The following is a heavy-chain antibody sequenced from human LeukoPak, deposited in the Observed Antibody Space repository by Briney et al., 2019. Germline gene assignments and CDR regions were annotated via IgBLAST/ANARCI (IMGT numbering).Heavy chain of an antibody. D-gene: IGHD4-23*01. CDR3: AKGVGAGNSVYFDY. J-gene: IGHJ4*02. CDR1: GFTFSSYA. Sequence: GGSLRLSCAASGFTFSSYAMSWVRQAPGKGLEWVAVIGGSGGDTFYADSVKGRFTISRDNSKNTLYLQMNNLRAEDTAVCYCAKGVGAGNSVYFDYWGQGTLVTVSS. V-gene: IGHV3-23*01. CDR2: IGGSGGDT.